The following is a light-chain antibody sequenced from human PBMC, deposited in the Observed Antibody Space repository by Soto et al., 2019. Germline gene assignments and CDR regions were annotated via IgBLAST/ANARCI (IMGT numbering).Light chain of an antibody. CDR1: QSISSNY. J-gene: IGKJ4*01. CDR2: GAS. V-gene: IGKV3-20*01. CDR3: QQYGSSPLT. Sequence: EIVLTQSPGTRSLSPGERATLSRWASQSISSNYLAWYQQKPGQAPRLLIYGASNRATGIPDRFSGSGSGTDFTLTISRLEPEDSAVYYCQQYGSSPLTFGGGTKVEIK.